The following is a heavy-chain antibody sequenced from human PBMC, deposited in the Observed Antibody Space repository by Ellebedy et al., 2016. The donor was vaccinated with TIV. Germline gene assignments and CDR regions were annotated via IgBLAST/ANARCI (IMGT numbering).Heavy chain of an antibody. Sequence: ASVKVSCKASGYTFTSYYMHWVRQAPGQGLEWMGIINPSGGSTTYAQKFQGRVTMTRDRSTSTFYMELSSLRSEDTAVYYCARDSNPEGDYWGQGTLVIVSS. CDR2: INPSGGST. J-gene: IGHJ4*02. CDR1: GYTFTSYY. V-gene: IGHV1-46*01. CDR3: ARDSNPEGDY.